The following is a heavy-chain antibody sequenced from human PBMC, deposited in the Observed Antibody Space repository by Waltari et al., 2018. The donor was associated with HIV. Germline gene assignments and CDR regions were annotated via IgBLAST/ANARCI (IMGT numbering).Heavy chain of an antibody. CDR2: IDGSGTKS. J-gene: IGHJ4*02. V-gene: IGHV3-23*01. Sequence: EVQLMESGGGLVQPGGPRRLSCGASGFAFVSFAITWVRQSPERGLEWVAAIDGSGTKSFYADSVKGRFTLSRDNSKNTVFLQMNSLRAADTAIYYCAKAFYEDTAYYYDFWGRGTRVTVSS. CDR3: AKAFYEDTAYYYDF. CDR1: GFAFVSFA. D-gene: IGHD3-22*01.